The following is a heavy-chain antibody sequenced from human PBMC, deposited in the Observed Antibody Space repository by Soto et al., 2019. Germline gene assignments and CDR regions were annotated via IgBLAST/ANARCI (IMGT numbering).Heavy chain of an antibody. CDR1: GDSISNSRFY. Sequence: ETLSLTCSVSGDSISNSRFYWAWIRQPPGEGLEWIGSIYHTGNAYYNPSPKSRVTIFVDTSKNQFSLKLTSVTAADTALYYCARDYFDSSDYTTNWFDPWGQGALVTVSS. CDR3: ARDYFDSSDYTTNWFDP. V-gene: IGHV4-39*01. CDR2: IYHTGNA. J-gene: IGHJ5*02. D-gene: IGHD3-22*01.